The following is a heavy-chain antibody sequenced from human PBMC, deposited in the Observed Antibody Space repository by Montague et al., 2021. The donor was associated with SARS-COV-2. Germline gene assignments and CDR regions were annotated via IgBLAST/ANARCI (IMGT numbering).Heavy chain of an antibody. Sequence: SETLSLTCTGLGASITGADWRCTRLNSGNGPQWIGYICYSGSTNYNPSLKSRVTISVDTSKNHFTLRLSSVTAADTAVYYCANFRRTQLLFGTLYYGMDVWGQGTTVTVSS. D-gene: IGHD2-2*01. CDR3: ANFRRTQLLFGTLYYGMDV. CDR1: GASITGAD. CDR2: ICYSGST. V-gene: IGHV4-59*01. J-gene: IGHJ6*02.